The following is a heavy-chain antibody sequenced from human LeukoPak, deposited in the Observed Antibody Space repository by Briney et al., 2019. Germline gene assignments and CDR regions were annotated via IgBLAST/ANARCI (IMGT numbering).Heavy chain of an antibody. Sequence: SETLSLTCSVSGDSISTTGYFWVWIRQSPGRDLEWIGSIFKSGNTFYNMSLKSRVTISVATSKNEFSLSLTSVTAADTAVYYCAGTGIRNWFDPWGQGILVTVSS. J-gene: IGHJ5*02. CDR3: AGTGIRNWFDP. CDR2: IFKSGNT. D-gene: IGHD1-14*01. V-gene: IGHV4-39*01. CDR1: GDSISTTGYF.